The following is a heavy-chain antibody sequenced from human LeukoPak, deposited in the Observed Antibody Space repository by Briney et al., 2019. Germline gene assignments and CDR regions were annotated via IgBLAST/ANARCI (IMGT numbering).Heavy chain of an antibody. CDR1: GGSISSYY. CDR3: ARYLLSTAGYFDY. CDR2: IYYSGST. J-gene: IGHJ4*02. Sequence: SETLSLTCTVSGGSISSYYWSWIRQPPGKGLEWIGYIYYSGSTNYNPSLKSRVTISVDTPKNQFSLNLSSVTAADTAVYYCARYLLSTAGYFDYWGQGTLVTVSS. V-gene: IGHV4-59*01. D-gene: IGHD6-19*01.